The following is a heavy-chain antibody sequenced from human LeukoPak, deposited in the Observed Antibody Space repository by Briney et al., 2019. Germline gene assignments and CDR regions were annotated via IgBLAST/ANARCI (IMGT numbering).Heavy chain of an antibody. CDR1: GGSISSSSYY. J-gene: IGHJ4*02. D-gene: IGHD5-12*01. CDR2: IYYSGST. CDR3: ARAKWLRLPLLGYYFDY. V-gene: IGHV4-39*01. Sequence: SETLSPTCTVSGGSISSSSYYWGWIRQPPGKGLEWIGSIYYSGSTYYNPSLKSRVTISVDTSKNQFSLKLSSVTAADTAVYYCARAKWLRLPLLGYYFDYWGQGTLVTVSS.